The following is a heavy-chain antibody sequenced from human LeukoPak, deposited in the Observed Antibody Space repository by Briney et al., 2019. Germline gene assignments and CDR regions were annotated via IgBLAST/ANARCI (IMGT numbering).Heavy chain of an antibody. D-gene: IGHD3-22*01. J-gene: IGHJ4*02. Sequence: PSETLSLTCTVSGGSISSYYWSWIRQPPGKGLEWIGYIYYSGSTNYNPSLKSRVTISVDTSKNQFSLKLSSVTAADTAVYYCARAQDYYDSSGYYPQFFDYWGQGTLVTVSS. V-gene: IGHV4-59*01. CDR2: IYYSGST. CDR3: ARAQDYYDSSGYYPQFFDY. CDR1: GGSISSYY.